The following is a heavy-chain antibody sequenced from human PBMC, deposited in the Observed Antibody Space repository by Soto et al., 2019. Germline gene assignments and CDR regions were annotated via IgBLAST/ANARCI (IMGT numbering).Heavy chain of an antibody. CDR1: GFTLRTYS. D-gene: IGHD6-13*01. J-gene: IGHJ3*02. Sequence: GGSLRLSCAASGFTLRTYSMNWVRQAPGKGLEWVSSISSSSSYIYYADSVKGRFTISRDNAKNSLYLQMNSLRAEDTAVYYCARDLRDFTSSPDAYDIWGQGTMVTVSS. V-gene: IGHV3-21*01. CDR2: ISSSSSYI. CDR3: ARDLRDFTSSPDAYDI.